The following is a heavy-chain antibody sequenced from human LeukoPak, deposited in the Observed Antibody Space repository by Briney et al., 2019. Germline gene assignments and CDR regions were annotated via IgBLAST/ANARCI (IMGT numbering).Heavy chain of an antibody. V-gene: IGHV3-13*04. CDR3: ARTSKVTSVMDI. D-gene: IGHD3-16*01. CDR1: GFTFSSYD. Sequence: PGGSLRLSCAASGFTFSSYDMHWVRQATGKGLEWISAIDTAGNTFYPGSVRGRFTISRENAKNSLYLQMNNVRAGDTAVYYCARTSKVTSVMDIWGQGTMATVSS. CDR2: IDTAGNT. J-gene: IGHJ3*02.